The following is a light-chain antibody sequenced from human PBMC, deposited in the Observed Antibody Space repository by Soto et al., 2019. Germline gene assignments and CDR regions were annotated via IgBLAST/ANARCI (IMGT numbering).Light chain of an antibody. V-gene: IGLV2-14*01. Sequence: QSALPQPASVSGSPGQSITISCTGTSSDIGGYNYVSWYPQYPGKAPKLMIYEVSNRPSGVSSRFSGSKSGNTASLTISGLQADDEADYYCSSFTSTNTWVFGGGTKLTVL. J-gene: IGLJ3*02. CDR2: EVS. CDR1: SSDIGGYNY. CDR3: SSFTSTNTWV.